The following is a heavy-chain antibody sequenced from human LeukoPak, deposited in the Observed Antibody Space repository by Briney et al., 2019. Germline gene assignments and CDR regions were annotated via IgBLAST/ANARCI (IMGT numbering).Heavy chain of an antibody. J-gene: IGHJ4*02. CDR1: GFTLNNYA. V-gene: IGHV3-23*01. CDR3: ARDYADYVGYFFFDY. CDR2: ISGGGETT. Sequence: GGSLRLSCAASGFTLNNYAMNWVRQAPGRGLEWVSSISGGGETTYYADSAKGRFTISRDNSQNTLYLQMNSLRAEDTAVYYCARDYADYVGYFFFDYWGQGTLVTVSS. D-gene: IGHD4-17*01.